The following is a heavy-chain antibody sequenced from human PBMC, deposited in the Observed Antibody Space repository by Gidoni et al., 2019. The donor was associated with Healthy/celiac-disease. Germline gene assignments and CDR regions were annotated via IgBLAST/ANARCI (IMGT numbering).Heavy chain of an antibody. CDR2: IYYSGGT. CDR1: GGSISSYY. V-gene: IGHV4-59*01. D-gene: IGHD6-25*01. J-gene: IGHJ3*02. Sequence: QVQLQESGPGLVKPSEPLSLTCTVAGGSISSYYWSWIRQPPGKGLEWIGYIYYSGGTTYNPALKSRGTISVDTSKNQFSLKLSSVTAADTAVYYCAREVSLTGGHDAFDIWGQGTMVTVSS. CDR3: AREVSLTGGHDAFDI.